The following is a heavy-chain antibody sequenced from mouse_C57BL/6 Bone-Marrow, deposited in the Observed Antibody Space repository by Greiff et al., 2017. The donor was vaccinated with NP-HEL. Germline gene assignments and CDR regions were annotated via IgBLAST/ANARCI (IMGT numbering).Heavy chain of an antibody. CDR1: GFTFSDYG. J-gene: IGHJ4*01. Sequence: EVKLMESGGGLVKPGGSLKLSCAASGFTFSDYGMHWVRQAPEKGLEWVAYISSGSSTIYYADTVKGRFTISRDNAKNTLFLQMTSLRSEDTAMYYCAKSRWAMDYWGQGTSVTVSS. D-gene: IGHD1-1*01. V-gene: IGHV5-17*01. CDR2: ISSGSSTI. CDR3: AKSRWAMDY.